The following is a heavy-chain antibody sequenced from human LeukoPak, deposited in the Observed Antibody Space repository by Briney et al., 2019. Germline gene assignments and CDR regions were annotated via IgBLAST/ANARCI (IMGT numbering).Heavy chain of an antibody. Sequence: PGGSLRLSCAASGFTVSSNYMSWVRQAPGKGLEWVSVIYSGGSTYYADSVKGRFTISRDNSKNTLYLQMNSLRAEDTAVYYCARDPRGLYYYDSSGYPYYFDYWGQGTLVTVSS. CDR3: ARDPRGLYYYDSSGYPYYFDY. CDR1: GFTVSSNY. V-gene: IGHV3-53*05. D-gene: IGHD3-22*01. CDR2: IYSGGST. J-gene: IGHJ4*02.